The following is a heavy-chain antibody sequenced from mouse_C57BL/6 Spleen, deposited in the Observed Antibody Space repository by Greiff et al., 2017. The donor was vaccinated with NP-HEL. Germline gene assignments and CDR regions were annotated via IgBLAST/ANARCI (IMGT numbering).Heavy chain of an antibody. CDR3: ARTPLYYGSSYPWYFDV. V-gene: IGHV1-55*01. CDR1: GYTFTSYW. J-gene: IGHJ1*03. Sequence: VQLQQSGAELVKSGASVKMSCKASGYTFTSYWITWVKQRPGQGLEWIGDIYPGSGSTNYNEKFKSKATLTVDTSSSTAYMQLSSLTSEDSAVYYCARTPLYYGSSYPWYFDVWGTGTTVTVSS. CDR2: IYPGSGST. D-gene: IGHD1-1*01.